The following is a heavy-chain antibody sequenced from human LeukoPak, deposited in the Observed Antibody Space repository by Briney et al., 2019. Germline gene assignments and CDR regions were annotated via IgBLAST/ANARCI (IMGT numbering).Heavy chain of an antibody. CDR1: SYSTSSGYY. CDR3: ARHRRYYGSGSYYSDFDS. CDR2: IYHSGST. J-gene: IGHJ4*02. Sequence: SETLSLTCTVSSYSTSSGYYWGWIRQPPGKGLEWIGSIYHSGSTYYNPSLKSPVTISADMSRNYFSLRLSSVTAADTAIYYCARHRRYYGSGSYYSDFDSWGQGTLVTVSS. D-gene: IGHD3-10*01. V-gene: IGHV4-38-2*02.